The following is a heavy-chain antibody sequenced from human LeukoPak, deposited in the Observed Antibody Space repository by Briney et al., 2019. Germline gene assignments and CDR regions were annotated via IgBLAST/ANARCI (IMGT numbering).Heavy chain of an antibody. D-gene: IGHD6-19*01. CDR2: INPNSGGT. J-gene: IGHJ4*02. Sequence: ASVKVSCKASGYTFTGYYMHWVRQAPGQGLEWMGRINPNSGGTNYAQKFQGRVTMTRDTSISTAYMELSRLRSDDTAVYYCARSSRFAAVAGTAYWGQGTLVTVSS. V-gene: IGHV1-2*06. CDR1: GYTFTGYY. CDR3: ARSSRFAAVAGTAY.